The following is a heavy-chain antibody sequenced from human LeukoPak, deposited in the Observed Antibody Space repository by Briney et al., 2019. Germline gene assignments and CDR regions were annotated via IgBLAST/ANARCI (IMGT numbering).Heavy chain of an antibody. D-gene: IGHD4-17*01. V-gene: IGHV4-30-4*01. CDR2: IYYSGST. CDR1: GGSISSGDYY. Sequence: PSQTLSLTCTVSGGSISSGDYYWSWLRQPPGKGLEWIGYIYYSGSTYYNPSLKSRVTISVDTSKNQFSLKLSSVTAADTAVYYCARVSPYGYFDYWGQGTLVTVSS. J-gene: IGHJ4*02. CDR3: ARVSPYGYFDY.